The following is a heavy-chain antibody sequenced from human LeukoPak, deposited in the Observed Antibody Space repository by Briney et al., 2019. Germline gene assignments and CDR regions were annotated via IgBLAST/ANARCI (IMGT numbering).Heavy chain of an antibody. J-gene: IGHJ4*02. D-gene: IGHD5-18*01. V-gene: IGHV1-2*02. CDR2: INPNSGGT. Sequence: GASVKVSCKASGYTFTSYGISWVRQAPGQGLEWMGWINPNSGGTNYAQKFQGRVTMTRDTSTNTVYMDLSSLRSEDTAVYYCAREIGPIQLHLWGSAFDYWGQGTLVTVSS. CDR1: GYTFTSYG. CDR3: AREIGPIQLHLWGSAFDY.